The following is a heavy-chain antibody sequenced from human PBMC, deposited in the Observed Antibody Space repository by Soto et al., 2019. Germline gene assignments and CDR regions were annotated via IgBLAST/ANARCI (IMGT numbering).Heavy chain of an antibody. CDR3: AFARRGYPPTVYGIDV. J-gene: IGHJ6*02. V-gene: IGHV1-69*01. D-gene: IGHD3-16*02. CDR2: IIPIFGTA. CDR1: GGTFSSYA. Sequence: QVQLVQSGAEVMKPGSSEKVSCKASGGTFSSYAISWVRQAPGQGLEWMGGIIPIFGTANYAQKFQGRVTITADVSTSTAYMELSSLRSEDTAVYYCAFARRGYPPTVYGIDVWGQGTTVTVSS.